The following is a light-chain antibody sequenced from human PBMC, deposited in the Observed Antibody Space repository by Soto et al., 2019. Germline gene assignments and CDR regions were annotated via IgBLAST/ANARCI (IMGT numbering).Light chain of an antibody. CDR2: GAS. CDR3: QQRSNWPAT. V-gene: IGKV3-11*01. J-gene: IGKJ5*01. CDR1: QSVSSN. Sequence: IVLTQSRXTXXXXAXXXATLSFRASQSVSSNLAWYQQKPGQAPRLLIYGASTRATGIPARFSGSGSGTDLTLTISSLEPEDFAVYYCQQRSNWPATFGQGTRRRL.